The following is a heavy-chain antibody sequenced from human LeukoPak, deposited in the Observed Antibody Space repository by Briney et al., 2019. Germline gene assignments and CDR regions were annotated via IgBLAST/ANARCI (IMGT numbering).Heavy chain of an antibody. CDR1: GGSISSYY. Sequence: SETLSLTCTVSGGSISSYYWSWIRQPAGKGLEWIGRIYTSGSTNYNPSLKSRVTMSVDTSKNQFSLKLSSVTAADTAVYYCARGPGSSFSYAFDLWGQGTMVTVSS. J-gene: IGHJ3*01. CDR2: IYTSGST. D-gene: IGHD2-15*01. V-gene: IGHV4-4*07. CDR3: ARGPGSSFSYAFDL.